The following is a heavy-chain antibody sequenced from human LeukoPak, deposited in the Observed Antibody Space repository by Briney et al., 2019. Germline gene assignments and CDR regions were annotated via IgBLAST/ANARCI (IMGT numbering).Heavy chain of an antibody. D-gene: IGHD1-26*01. CDR2: TRERGGTM. Sequence: GGSLSLSCVASGFTFSRYHMAWVRQAPGKGLEWVSGTRERGGTMYQDSVRGRFTISRDNSRNTLFLQMNSLRAEDTAVYYCAKKPDRIVVLREFDYWGQGTLVTVSS. V-gene: IGHV3-23*01. CDR1: GFTFSRYH. CDR3: AKKPDRIVVLREFDY. J-gene: IGHJ4*02.